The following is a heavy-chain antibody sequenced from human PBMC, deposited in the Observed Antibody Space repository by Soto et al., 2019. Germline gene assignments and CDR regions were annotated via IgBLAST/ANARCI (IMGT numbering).Heavy chain of an antibody. V-gene: IGHV4-39*01. CDR1: GGSISSSSYY. CDR3: ARGRGAVETGIDY. CDR2: IYYSGGT. J-gene: IGHJ4*02. Sequence: QLQLQESGPGLVKPSETLSLTCTVSGGSISSSSYYWGWIRQPPGKGLEWIGSIYYSGGTYYNPSLKSRVTISVDTSKNQFSLKLSSVTAADTAVYYCARGRGAVETGIDYWGQGTLVTVSS. D-gene: IGHD2-21*02.